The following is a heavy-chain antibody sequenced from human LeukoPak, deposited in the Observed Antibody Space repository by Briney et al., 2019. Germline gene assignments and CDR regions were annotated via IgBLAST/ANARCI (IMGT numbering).Heavy chain of an antibody. CDR2: ISGSGGST. V-gene: IGHV3-23*01. CDR1: GFTFSNYG. J-gene: IGHJ6*02. Sequence: GGSLRLSCAASGFTFSNYGMHWVRQAPGKGLEWVSAISGSGGSTYYADSVKGRFTISRDNSKNTLYLQMNSLRAEDTAVYYCAKVHYDYVWGSYRPLYYYGMDVWGQGTTVTVSS. CDR3: AKVHYDYVWGSYRPLYYYGMDV. D-gene: IGHD3-16*02.